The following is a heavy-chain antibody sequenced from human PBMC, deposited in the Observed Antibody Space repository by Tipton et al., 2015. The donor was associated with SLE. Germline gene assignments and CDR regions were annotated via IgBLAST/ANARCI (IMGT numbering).Heavy chain of an antibody. CDR3: ARTAITMIALSWFDP. Sequence: QSGPEVKKPGASVKVSCKASGYTFTGYYMHWVRQAPGQGLEWMGWIDPNSGGTNYAQKFQGRVTMTRDTSISTAYMELNRLRSDDTAVYYCARTAITMIALSWFDPWGQGTLVTVSS. V-gene: IGHV1-2*02. D-gene: IGHD3-22*01. CDR1: GYTFTGYY. J-gene: IGHJ5*02. CDR2: IDPNSGGT.